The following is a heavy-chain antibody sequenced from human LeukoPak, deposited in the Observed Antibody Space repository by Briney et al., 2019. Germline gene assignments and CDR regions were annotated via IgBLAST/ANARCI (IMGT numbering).Heavy chain of an antibody. J-gene: IGHJ6*02. CDR3: ARDVVVVLAAIRYGMDV. Sequence: SETLSLTCAVYGGSLSDYFWGWIRQPPGKGLEWIGEINHSGRTYYNPSLKSRVTISADTSKNQFSLNLSSVTAADTAVYYCARDVVVVLAAIRYGMDVWGQGTTVTVSS. V-gene: IGHV4-34*01. D-gene: IGHD2-2*01. CDR2: INHSGRT. CDR1: GGSLSDYF.